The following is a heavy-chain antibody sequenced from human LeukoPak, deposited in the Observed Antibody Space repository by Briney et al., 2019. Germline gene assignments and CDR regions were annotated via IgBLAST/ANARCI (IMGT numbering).Heavy chain of an antibody. CDR2: VSYDGSNK. D-gene: IGHD6-6*01. J-gene: IGHJ6*04. CDR3: ARPIEYSSSSLDV. Sequence: GGSLRLSCAASGFTFSSYAMHWVRQAPGKGLEWVAVVSYDGSNKYYADSVKGRFTISRDNAKNSLYLQMNSLRAEDTAVYYCARPIEYSSSSLDVWGKGTTVTVPS. V-gene: IGHV3-30*04. CDR1: GFTFSSYA.